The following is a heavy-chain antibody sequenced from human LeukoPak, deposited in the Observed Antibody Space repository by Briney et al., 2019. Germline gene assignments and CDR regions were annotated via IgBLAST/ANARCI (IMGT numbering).Heavy chain of an antibody. CDR1: GYTFSDYY. CDR2: INPSNGDT. J-gene: IGHJ4*02. V-gene: IGHV1-2*02. CDR3: ARVGSSGWYVHPTLDY. D-gene: IGHD6-19*01. Sequence: ASVKVSCKAPGYTFSDYYIHWVRQAPGQGLEWMAWINPSNGDTNYAQKFQGRVTMTRDTSISTAYMELTRLISDDTAVYYCARVGSSGWYVHPTLDYWGQGTLVTVSS.